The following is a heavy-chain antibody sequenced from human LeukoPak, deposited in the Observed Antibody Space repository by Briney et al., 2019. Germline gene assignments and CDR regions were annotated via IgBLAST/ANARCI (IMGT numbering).Heavy chain of an antibody. Sequence: PGGSLRLSCAASGFTFDDYAVHWVRQAPGKGLEWVSGISWNSGSIGYADSVKGRFTISRDNAKNSLYLQMNSLRAEDTALYYCAKDSGESYYYGSGSSVSFYYYYYMDVWGKGTTVTISS. V-gene: IGHV3-9*01. D-gene: IGHD3-10*01. J-gene: IGHJ6*03. CDR1: GFTFDDYA. CDR3: AKDSGESYYYGSGSSVSFYYYYYMDV. CDR2: ISWNSGSI.